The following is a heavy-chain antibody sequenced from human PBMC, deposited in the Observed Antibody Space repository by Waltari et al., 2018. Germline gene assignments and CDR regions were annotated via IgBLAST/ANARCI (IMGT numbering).Heavy chain of an antibody. J-gene: IGHJ4*02. CDR3: AKDMGVVVVAATRFDY. CDR1: GFTFSSYS. D-gene: IGHD2-15*01. V-gene: IGHV3-21*01. CDR2: ISSSSSYI. Sequence: EVQLVESGGGLVKPGGSLRLSCAASGFTFSSYSMNWVRQAPGKGLEWVSSISSSSSYIYYADSVKGRFTISRDNAKNSLYLQMNSLRAEDTAVYYCAKDMGVVVVAATRFDYWGQGTLVTVSS.